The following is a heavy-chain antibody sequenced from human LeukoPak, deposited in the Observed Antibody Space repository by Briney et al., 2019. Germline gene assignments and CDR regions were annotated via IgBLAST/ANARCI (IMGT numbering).Heavy chain of an antibody. Sequence: GGSLRLSCAASGFTFSSYSMNWVRQAPGKGLEWVSSISSSSSYIYYADSVKGRFTISRDNAKKSLYLQMNSLRAEDTAVYYCARAIVGATIDAFDIWGQGTMVTVSS. V-gene: IGHV3-21*01. D-gene: IGHD1-26*01. J-gene: IGHJ3*02. CDR1: GFTFSSYS. CDR2: ISSSSSYI. CDR3: ARAIVGATIDAFDI.